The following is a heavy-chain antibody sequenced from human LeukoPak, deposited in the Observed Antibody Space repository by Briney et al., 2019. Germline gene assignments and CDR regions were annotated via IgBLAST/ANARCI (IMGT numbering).Heavy chain of an antibody. CDR2: ISGSGGST. Sequence: PGGSLRLSCAASGFTFSSYAMSWVRQAPGKGLEWVSAISGSGGSTYYADSVKGRFTISRDNSKNTLYLQMNSLRAEDTAVYYCAKSPANYGRDFYYYYMDVWGKGTTVTVSS. V-gene: IGHV3-23*01. D-gene: IGHD4-17*01. CDR1: GFTFSSYA. CDR3: AKSPANYGRDFYYYYMDV. J-gene: IGHJ6*03.